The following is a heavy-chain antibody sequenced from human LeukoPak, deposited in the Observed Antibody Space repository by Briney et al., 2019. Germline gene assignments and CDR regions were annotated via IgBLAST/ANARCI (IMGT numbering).Heavy chain of an antibody. D-gene: IGHD2-21*01. Sequence: SETLSLTCTVSGGSISSGDYYWGWIRQPPGKGLEWIGSIYYSGSTYYNPSLKSRVTISVDTSKNQFSLKLSSVTAADTAVYYCARSILGVWYYFDYWGQGTLVTVSS. CDR2: IYYSGST. CDR1: GGSISSGDYY. CDR3: ARSILGVWYYFDY. J-gene: IGHJ4*02. V-gene: IGHV4-39*01.